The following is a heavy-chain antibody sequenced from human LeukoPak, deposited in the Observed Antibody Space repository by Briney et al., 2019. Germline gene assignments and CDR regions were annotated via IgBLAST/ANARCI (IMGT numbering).Heavy chain of an antibody. CDR3: ARGAAAGTTDAFDI. CDR1: GASFNSDDQY. Sequence: ASQTLSLTCTVSGASFNSDDQYWSWIRQHPGKGLEWLGYIYYSGSTYYNPSLKSRVTISVDTSKNQFSLKLSSVTAADTAVYYCARGAAAGTTDAFDIWGQGTMVTVSS. V-gene: IGHV4-31*03. CDR2: IYYSGST. J-gene: IGHJ3*02. D-gene: IGHD6-13*01.